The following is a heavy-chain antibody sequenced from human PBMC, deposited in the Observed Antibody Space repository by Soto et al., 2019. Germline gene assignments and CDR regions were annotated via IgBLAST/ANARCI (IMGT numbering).Heavy chain of an antibody. CDR2: IYYSGST. Sequence: SETLSLTCTVSGGSISSYYWSWIRQPPGKGLEWIGYIYYSGSTNYNPSLKSRVTISVDTSKNQFSLKLSSVTAADTAMYYCARGDNWFDPWGQGTLVTVSS. V-gene: IGHV4-59*01. CDR1: GGSISSYY. J-gene: IGHJ5*02. CDR3: ARGDNWFDP.